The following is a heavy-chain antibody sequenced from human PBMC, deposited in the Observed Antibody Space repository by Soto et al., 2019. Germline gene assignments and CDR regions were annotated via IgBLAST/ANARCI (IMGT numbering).Heavy chain of an antibody. J-gene: IGHJ6*03. V-gene: IGHV1-69*04. CDR2: IIPILGIA. D-gene: IGHD5-12*01. CDR3: ARDQGLRLTYYYYYYMDV. Sequence: ASVKGSCKASGGTFSSYTISWVRQAPGQGLEWMGRIIPILGIANYAQKFQGRVTITADKSTSTAYMELSSLRSEDTAVYYCARDQGLRLTYYYYYYMDVWGKGTTVTVSS. CDR1: GGTFSSYT.